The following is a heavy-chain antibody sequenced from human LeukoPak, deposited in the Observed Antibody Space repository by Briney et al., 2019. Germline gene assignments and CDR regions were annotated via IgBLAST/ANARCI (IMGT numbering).Heavy chain of an antibody. Sequence: GRSLRLSCAASGFTFSSYDMHWVRQAPGKGLEWVAVIWYDGSNKYYADSVKGRFTISRDNSKNTLYLQMNSLRAEDTAVYYCAKGVGTSHNYDFWSGYPSYYYYYMDVWGKGTTVTVSS. D-gene: IGHD3-3*01. J-gene: IGHJ6*03. CDR1: GFTFSSYD. CDR2: IWYDGSNK. V-gene: IGHV3-33*06. CDR3: AKGVGTSHNYDFWSGYPSYYYYYMDV.